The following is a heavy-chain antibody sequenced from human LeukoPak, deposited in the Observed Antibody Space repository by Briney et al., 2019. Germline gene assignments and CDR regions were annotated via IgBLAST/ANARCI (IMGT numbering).Heavy chain of an antibody. J-gene: IGHJ5*02. Sequence: PGGSLRLSCAASGFTFSDYYMSWIRQAPGKGLEWVSSISSSDNTIYYTDSVKGRFAISRDNAKNSLYLQMKSLRAEDTAVYYWARGFYTYDQWGQGTPVTVSS. V-gene: IGHV3-11*04. CDR2: ISSSDNTI. CDR3: ARGFYTYDQ. D-gene: IGHD5-24*01. CDR1: GFTFSDYY.